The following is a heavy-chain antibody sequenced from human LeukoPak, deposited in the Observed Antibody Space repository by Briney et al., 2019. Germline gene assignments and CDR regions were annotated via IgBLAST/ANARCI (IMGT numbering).Heavy chain of an antibody. J-gene: IGHJ5*02. CDR2: ISSGSSYV. CDR3: ARTSYGGNSPDWFDP. V-gene: IGHV3-21*01. CDR1: GFTFSGYS. Sequence: GGSLRLSCAASGFTFSGYSMNWVRQAPGKGLEWVSSISSGSSYVDYADSVKGRFTISRDNAKNTLYLQMTSLTVEDTVVYYCARTSYGGNSPDWFDPWGQGTLVTVSS. D-gene: IGHD4-23*01.